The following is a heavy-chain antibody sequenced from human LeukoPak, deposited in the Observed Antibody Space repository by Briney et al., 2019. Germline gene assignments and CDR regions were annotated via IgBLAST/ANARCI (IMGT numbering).Heavy chain of an antibody. CDR3: ARSALYGDYTFDY. Sequence: GESLEISFKGSGYRFTSYWIGWVRPMPGKGLGWMGIIYPGDSDTRYSPSFQGQVTISADKSISTAYLQWSSLKASDTAMYYCARSALYGDYTFDYWGQGTLVTVSS. V-gene: IGHV5-51*01. CDR1: GYRFTSYW. J-gene: IGHJ4*02. CDR2: IYPGDSDT. D-gene: IGHD4-17*01.